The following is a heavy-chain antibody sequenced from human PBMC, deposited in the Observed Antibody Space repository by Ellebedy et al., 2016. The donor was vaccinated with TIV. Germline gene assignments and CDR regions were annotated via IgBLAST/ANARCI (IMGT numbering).Heavy chain of an antibody. Sequence: AASVKVSCKASAYSFTSAYVVWVRQAPGQGLEWMGIIDPSGGSPTYAQRFQGRVTMTRDSSTSTFSLELRSLRPDDTALYSCAKVTFTYGSVGMDVWGQGTKVTVS. J-gene: IGHJ6*02. CDR2: IDPSGGSP. CDR3: AKVTFTYGSVGMDV. D-gene: IGHD3-10*01. V-gene: IGHV1-46*01. CDR1: AYSFTSAY.